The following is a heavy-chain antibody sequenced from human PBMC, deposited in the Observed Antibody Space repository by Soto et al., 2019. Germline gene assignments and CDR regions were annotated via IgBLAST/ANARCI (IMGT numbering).Heavy chain of an antibody. D-gene: IGHD3-10*01. CDR1: GGSISSGGYY. V-gene: IGHV4-31*03. J-gene: IGHJ5*02. Sequence: PSETLSLTCTVSGGSISSGGYYWSWIRQHPGKGLEWIGYIYYSGSTYYSPSLKSRVTISVDTSKNQFSLKLSSVTAADTAVYYCARVRMVRGVIIGNWFDPWGQGTLVTVSS. CDR3: ARVRMVRGVIIGNWFDP. CDR2: IYYSGST.